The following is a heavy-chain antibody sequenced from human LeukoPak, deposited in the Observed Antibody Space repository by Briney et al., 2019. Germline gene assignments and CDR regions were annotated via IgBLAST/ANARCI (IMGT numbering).Heavy chain of an antibody. CDR1: GYSFTSYW. J-gene: IGHJ3*02. V-gene: IGHV5-51*01. CDR3: ARQRRHYGDPPADAFDI. D-gene: IGHD4-17*01. Sequence: GGSLKISCKGSGYSFTSYWIGWVRQVPGKGLEWMGIIYPGDSDTRYSPSFQGQVTISADKSISTAYLQWSGLKASDTAMYYCARQRRHYGDPPADAFDIWGQGTMVTVSS. CDR2: IYPGDSDT.